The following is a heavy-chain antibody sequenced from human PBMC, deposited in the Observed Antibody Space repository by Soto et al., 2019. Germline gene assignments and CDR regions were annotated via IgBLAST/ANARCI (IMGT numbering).Heavy chain of an antibody. CDR2: IHHTGRT. Sequence: SETLSLTCAVYGGSVNGYYWNWIRQPPGKGLEWIGGIHHTGRTHYNPSINCRVTMSVDTSKNQFSLTWGSVIAGDTAIYYSATRITVFGLLIPQFDPWGQGTQVTVAS. D-gene: IGHD3-3*01. CDR1: GGSVNGYY. J-gene: IGHJ5*02. CDR3: ATRITVFGLLIPQFDP. V-gene: IGHV4-34*01.